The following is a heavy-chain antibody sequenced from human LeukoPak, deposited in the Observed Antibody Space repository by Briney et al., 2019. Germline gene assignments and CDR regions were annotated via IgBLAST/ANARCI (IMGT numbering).Heavy chain of an antibody. V-gene: IGHV4-39*01. CDR1: GGSISSSSSY. Sequence: SETLSLTCTVSGGSISSSSSYWGWIRQPPGMGLEWIGTINYSGTYYNPSLKSRVTMSVDRSKNQFSLKLRSVTAADTAVYYCARLSYQLLSSPFDYWGQGTLVTVSS. J-gene: IGHJ4*02. D-gene: IGHD2-2*01. CDR3: ARLSYQLLSSPFDY. CDR2: INYSGT.